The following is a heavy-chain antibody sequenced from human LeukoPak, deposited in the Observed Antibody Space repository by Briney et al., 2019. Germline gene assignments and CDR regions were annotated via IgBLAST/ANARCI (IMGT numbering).Heavy chain of an antibody. CDR2: ISWNSGSI. J-gene: IGHJ4*02. CDR3: AKARIVVVLAAIFDY. V-gene: IGHV3-9*01. CDR1: GFTFDDYA. D-gene: IGHD2-2*01. Sequence: GRSLRLSCAASGFTFDDYAMHWVRQAPGKGLEWVSGISWNSGSIGYADSVKGRFTISRDNAKNSLYLQMNSLRAEDTALYYCAKARIVVVLAAIFDYWGQGTLVTVSS.